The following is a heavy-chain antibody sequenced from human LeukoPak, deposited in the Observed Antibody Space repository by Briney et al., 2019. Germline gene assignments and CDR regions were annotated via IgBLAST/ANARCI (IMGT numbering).Heavy chain of an antibody. V-gene: IGHV3-23*01. J-gene: IGHJ4*02. CDR1: GFTFETYA. CDR3: AKYATGYAPNFDY. CDR2: IGPSGAVT. Sequence: GGSLRLSCAGSGFTFETYAMTGFRQAPGEGLEWVSGIGPSGAVTHYAESVKGRFTISRDNSKNTLYLQMNSLRVEDTAIYFCAKYATGYAPNFDYWGQGTQVTVSS. D-gene: IGHD5-12*01.